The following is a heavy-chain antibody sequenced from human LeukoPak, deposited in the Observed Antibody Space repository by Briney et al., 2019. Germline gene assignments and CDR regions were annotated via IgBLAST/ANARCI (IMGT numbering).Heavy chain of an antibody. Sequence: PGVSLRLSCAASGFTFCSSGMHWVRQAPGKGLEWVAFIRYDGSNKYYADSVKGRFTISRDNSKNTLYLQMNSLRAEDTAVYYCAKVSGYDFSYFDYWGQGTLVTVSS. V-gene: IGHV3-30*02. CDR1: GFTFCSSG. CDR2: IRYDGSNK. CDR3: AKVSGYDFSYFDY. D-gene: IGHD5-12*01. J-gene: IGHJ4*02.